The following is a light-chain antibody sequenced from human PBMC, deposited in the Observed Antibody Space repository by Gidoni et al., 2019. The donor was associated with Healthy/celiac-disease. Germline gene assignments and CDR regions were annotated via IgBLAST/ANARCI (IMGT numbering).Light chain of an antibody. CDR2: KDS. CDR3: QSADSSGTYVV. Sequence: SYELTQPPSVSVSPGQTARITCPGDALPKQYAYWYQQKPGQAPVRVIYKDSERPSGFPERFSGSSSGTTVTVTISRVQAEDEADYYCQSADSSGTYVVFGGGTKLTVL. CDR1: ALPKQY. V-gene: IGLV3-25*03. J-gene: IGLJ2*01.